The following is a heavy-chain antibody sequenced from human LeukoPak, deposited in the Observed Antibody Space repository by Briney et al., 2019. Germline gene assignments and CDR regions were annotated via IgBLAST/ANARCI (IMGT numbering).Heavy chain of an antibody. CDR1: GYTFIGYY. CDR2: INPTSGGT. V-gene: IGHV1-2*02. CDR3: ARLVGLSTTASY. D-gene: IGHD5/OR15-5a*01. J-gene: IGHJ4*02. Sequence: ASVKVSCKASGYTFIGYYLHWVRQAPGQGLEWMGWINPTSGGTNYAQKFQDRVTMTRDTSINTAYMELSRLTSDDTAVYFCARLVGLSTTASYWGQGTLVIVSS.